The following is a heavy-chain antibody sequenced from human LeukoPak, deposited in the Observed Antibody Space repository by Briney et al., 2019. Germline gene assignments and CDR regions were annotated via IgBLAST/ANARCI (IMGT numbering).Heavy chain of an antibody. Sequence: KSSETLSLTCTVSGGSISSGSYYWSWIRQPAGKGLEWIGRIYTSGSTNYNPSLKSRVTISVDTSKNQFSLKLSSVTAADTAVYYCARGDKLELRPPGGYYYYYMDVWGKGTMVTVSS. CDR3: ARGDKLELRPPGGYYYYYMDV. D-gene: IGHD1-7*01. J-gene: IGHJ6*03. CDR1: GGSISSGSYY. V-gene: IGHV4-61*02. CDR2: IYTSGST.